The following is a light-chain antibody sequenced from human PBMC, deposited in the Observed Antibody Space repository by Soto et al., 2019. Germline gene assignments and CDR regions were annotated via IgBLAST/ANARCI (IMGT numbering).Light chain of an antibody. J-gene: IGLJ1*01. CDR3: CSYATTFYV. Sequence: SALTQPRSVSGSPGQSVTISCTGPTIDVDSSNYVSWYQQHPGKAPKLMIXXXXXXXXXXXXRXXGXXXVXTSSLTISGLQAEDEADYYCCSYATTFYVFGSGTKVTVL. CDR1: TIDVDSSNY. V-gene: IGLV2-11*01. CDR2: XXX.